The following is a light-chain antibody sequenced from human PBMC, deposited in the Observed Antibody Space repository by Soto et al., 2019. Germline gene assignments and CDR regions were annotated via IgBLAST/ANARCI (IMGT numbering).Light chain of an antibody. CDR2: WAS. J-gene: IGKJ2*01. CDR3: QQYYSDPYT. CDR1: QSVLLISNNKNY. V-gene: IGKV4-1*01. Sequence: DIVMTQSPDSLAVSLGERDSINCKSSQSVLLISNNKNYLAWYQQKPGQPPKLLIYWASARESGVPVRFSGSGSGTDFTLTISSLQAEDVPVYSCQQYYSDPYTFGQGTKVEI.